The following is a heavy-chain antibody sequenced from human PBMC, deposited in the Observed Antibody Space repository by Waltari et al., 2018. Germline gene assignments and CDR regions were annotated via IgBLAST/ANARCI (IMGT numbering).Heavy chain of an antibody. J-gene: IGHJ4*02. CDR3: VRHARTTSGGKHFDH. CDR1: GDSISSSSYY. Sequence: QLQLQESGPGLVKASETLSLTCTVSGDSISSSSYYWGWVRQPPGKGLEWIGNMYYSGSTYYNPSLNSRVTISGDTSKSQCSLKLSSLTAADTSMYYCVRHARTTSGGKHFDHWGQGMLVTVSP. D-gene: IGHD2-15*01. CDR2: MYYSGST. V-gene: IGHV4-39*01.